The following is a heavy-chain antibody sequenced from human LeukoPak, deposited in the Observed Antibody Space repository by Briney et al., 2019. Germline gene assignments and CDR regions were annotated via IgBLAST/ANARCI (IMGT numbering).Heavy chain of an antibody. CDR3: ARTFASYYLSGLDY. V-gene: IGHV1-2*02. J-gene: IGHJ4*02. Sequence: ASVKVSCKASGYPFTGYYIHWVRQAPGQGLEWMGWINPNRGSTNSAQKFQVRVTMTRDTSITAAYMELSSLRSDDTAVYYCARTFASYYLSGLDYWGQGTLVTVSS. CDR2: INPNRGST. CDR1: GYPFTGYY. D-gene: IGHD5-18*01.